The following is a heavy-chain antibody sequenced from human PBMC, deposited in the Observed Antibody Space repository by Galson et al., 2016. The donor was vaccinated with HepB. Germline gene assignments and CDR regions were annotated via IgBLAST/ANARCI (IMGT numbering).Heavy chain of an antibody. CDR2: INANSGGT. J-gene: IGHJ3*02. CDR3: ATETSNGRPDPFDI. D-gene: IGHD2-8*01. CDR1: GYTFTGYF. V-gene: IGHV1-2*02. Sequence: SVKVSCKASGYTFTGYFIHWVRQAPGQGLEWMGWINANSGGTNYAQKFQGRVTMTRDTSISTAYMELSRLASDDTSMYFCATETSNGRPDPFDIWGQGTMVTVSS.